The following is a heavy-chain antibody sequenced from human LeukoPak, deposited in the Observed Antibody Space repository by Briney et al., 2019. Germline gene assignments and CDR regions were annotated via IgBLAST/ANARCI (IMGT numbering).Heavy chain of an antibody. CDR3: AKQMVERPHYYYMDV. Sequence: GGSLRPSCAASGFIFSSFGMHWVRQAPGKGLEWVAFIQDDESNKFYADSVKGRFTISRDNSKNKLLLQINSLRPEDTALYYCAKQMVERPHYYYMDVWGKGTTVTVSS. CDR1: GFIFSSFG. J-gene: IGHJ6*03. CDR2: IQDDESNK. V-gene: IGHV3-30*02. D-gene: IGHD2-15*01.